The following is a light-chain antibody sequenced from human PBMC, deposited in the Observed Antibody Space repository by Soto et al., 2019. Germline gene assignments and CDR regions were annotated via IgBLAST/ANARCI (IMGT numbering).Light chain of an antibody. Sequence: DIVITPSPATLSVSSGERATRSCRASQSVSSNVAWYQQKPGQAPRLLFYGASTRATGIPARFSGSGSGTEFTLTISRLQPDDFAYYYRQQYNSYSTFGQGTRLDIK. CDR1: QSVSSN. CDR3: QQYNSYST. V-gene: IGKV3-15*01. CDR2: GAS. J-gene: IGKJ5*01.